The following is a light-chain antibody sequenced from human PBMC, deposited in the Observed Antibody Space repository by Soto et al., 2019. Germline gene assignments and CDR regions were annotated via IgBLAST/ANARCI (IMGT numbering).Light chain of an antibody. V-gene: IGLV1-47*01. CDR3: AAWDDSLTTGV. CDR1: RSNIGSNY. CDR2: RNN. Sequence: QSVLTEAPSACGAPGQRVTISCSGARSNIGSNYVYWYQQFPGTAPKLLISRNNERPSGVPDRFSGSKSGTSASLAISGLRSKDEADYYCAAWDDSLTTGVFGTGTKVTVL. J-gene: IGLJ1*01.